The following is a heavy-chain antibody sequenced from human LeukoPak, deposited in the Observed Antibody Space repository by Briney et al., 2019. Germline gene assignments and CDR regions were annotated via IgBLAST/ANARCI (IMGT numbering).Heavy chain of an antibody. D-gene: IGHD3-9*01. CDR1: GFTFSSSG. Sequence: GGSLRLSCAASGFTFSSSGMHWVRQAPGKGLEWVAFIRFDGSDIYYGDSVKGRFTISRDNSKNTLYLHLNSLRGEDTAVYYCAKDLATYDFLTAYPAYWGQGIPVIVSS. J-gene: IGHJ4*02. V-gene: IGHV3-30*02. CDR3: AKDLATYDFLTAYPAY. CDR2: IRFDGSDI.